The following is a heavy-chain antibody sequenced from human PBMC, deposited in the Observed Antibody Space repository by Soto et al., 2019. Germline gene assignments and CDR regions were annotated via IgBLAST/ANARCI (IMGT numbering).Heavy chain of an antibody. CDR1: GFTFSSYG. V-gene: IGHV3-30*18. J-gene: IGHJ3*01. CDR2: ISYDGSNK. Sequence: QVQLVESGGGVVQPGRSLRLSCAASGFTFSSYGMHWVRQAPGKGLEWVAVISYDGSNKYYADSVKGRLTISRDNSKNTLYLQMNSLRAEDTAVYYCANRYRGSPGDAFDLWGKWTMVTVSS. CDR3: ANRYRGSPGDAFDL. D-gene: IGHD1-26*01.